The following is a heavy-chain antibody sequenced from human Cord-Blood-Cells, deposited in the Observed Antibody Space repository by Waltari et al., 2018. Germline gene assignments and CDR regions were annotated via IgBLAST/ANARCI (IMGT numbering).Heavy chain of an antibody. V-gene: IGHV4-31*03. Sequence: QVQLQESGPGLVKPSQTLSLTCTVSGGSISSGGYYWRWIRQHPGKGLEWIGYIYYSGSTYYNPSLKSRVTISVDTSKNQFSLKLSSVTAADTAVYYCARETLQSGNFDYWGQGTLVTVSS. CDR3: ARETLQSGNFDY. CDR2: IYYSGST. J-gene: IGHJ4*02. CDR1: GGSISSGGYY. D-gene: IGHD4-4*01.